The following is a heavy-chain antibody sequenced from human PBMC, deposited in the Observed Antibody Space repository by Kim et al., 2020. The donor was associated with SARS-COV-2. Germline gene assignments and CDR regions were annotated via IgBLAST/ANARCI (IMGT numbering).Heavy chain of an antibody. CDR3: AREPYSGSYLIRAFDY. J-gene: IGHJ4*02. Sequence: GGSLRLSCAASGFTFSSYGMHWVRQAPGKGLEWVAVIWYDGSNKYYADSVKGRFTISRDNSKNTLYLQMNSLRAEDTAVYYCAREPYSGSYLIRAFDYWGQGGLVTASS. CDR1: GFTFSSYG. CDR2: IWYDGSNK. D-gene: IGHD1-26*01. V-gene: IGHV3-33*01.